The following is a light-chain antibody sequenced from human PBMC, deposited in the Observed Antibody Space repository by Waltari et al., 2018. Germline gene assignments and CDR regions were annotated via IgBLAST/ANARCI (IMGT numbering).Light chain of an antibody. Sequence: QSVLTQPPSVSGAPGQRVPISCTGSSSNIGANYDGQWYQQLPGTAPKLLIYGNTNRPSGVPDRFSGSKSGTSASLAITGLQAEDEADYYCHSYDNSLSGSVFGGGTTLTVL. V-gene: IGLV1-40*01. CDR2: GNT. CDR3: HSYDNSLSGSV. J-gene: IGLJ3*02. CDR1: SSNIGANYD.